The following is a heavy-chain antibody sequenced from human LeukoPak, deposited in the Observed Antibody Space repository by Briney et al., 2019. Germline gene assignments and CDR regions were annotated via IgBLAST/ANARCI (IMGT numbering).Heavy chain of an antibody. J-gene: IGHJ1*01. D-gene: IGHD6-13*01. CDR2: ISGST. CDR3: ARDLSSST. V-gene: IGHV3-23*01. Sequence: GGSLRLSCAASGFTFSSYAMSWVRQAPGKGLEWVSGISGSTYYADSVKGRFTISRDNAKNTLYLQMNSLRAEDTAVYYCARDLSSSTWGQGTLVAVSS. CDR1: GFTFSSYA.